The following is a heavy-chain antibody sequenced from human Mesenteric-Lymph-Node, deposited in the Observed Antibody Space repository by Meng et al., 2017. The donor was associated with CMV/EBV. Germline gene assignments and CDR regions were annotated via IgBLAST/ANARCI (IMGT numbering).Heavy chain of an antibody. D-gene: IGHD3-3*01. V-gene: IGHV3-11*04. J-gene: IGHJ4*02. CDR3: ARDRWFLEWLLPLDF. CDR2: ISTSGITI. CDR1: GFTFSDYY. Sequence: GESLKISCAASGFTFSDYYMSWIRQAPGRGLEWVSDISTSGITISYADSVKGRFTISRDNAKNSVYLQMHSLRAEDTAVYYCARDRWFLEWLLPLDFWGQGTLVTVSS.